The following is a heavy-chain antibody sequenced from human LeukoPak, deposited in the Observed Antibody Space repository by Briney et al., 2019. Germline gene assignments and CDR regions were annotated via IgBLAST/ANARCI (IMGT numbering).Heavy chain of an antibody. Sequence: GGSLRLSCAASGFTFSSSAMSWVRQAPGKGLEWVSYISGSTITIHYADSVKGRFTISRDNAKNSLYLQMNGLRAEDTAVYYCARDDRSTWYSDFWGQGTLVTVSS. V-gene: IGHV3-48*04. CDR3: ARDDRSTWYSDF. D-gene: IGHD1-26*01. CDR2: ISGSTITI. J-gene: IGHJ4*02. CDR1: GFTFSSSA.